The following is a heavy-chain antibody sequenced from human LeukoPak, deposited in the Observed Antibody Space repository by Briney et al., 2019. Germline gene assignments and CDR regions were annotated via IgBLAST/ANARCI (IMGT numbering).Heavy chain of an antibody. V-gene: IGHV1-18*01. J-gene: IGHJ4*02. Sequence: ASVKVSCKASGYTFNYYGTSWVRQAPGQGLEWMGWISAYTGSTNYAQRLQGRVTMTTDTSTSTAYMELRSLRSDDTAVYYCARGGYSYGYMGYSDYWGQGTLVTVSS. CDR2: ISAYTGST. CDR1: GYTFNYYG. D-gene: IGHD5-18*01. CDR3: ARGGYSYGYMGYSDY.